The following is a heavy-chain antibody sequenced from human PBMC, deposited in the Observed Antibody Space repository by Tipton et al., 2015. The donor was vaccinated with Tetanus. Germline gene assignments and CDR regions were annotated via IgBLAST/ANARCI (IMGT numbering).Heavy chain of an antibody. V-gene: IGHV1-46*01. J-gene: IGHJ6*02. D-gene: IGHD3-22*01. Sequence: QLVQSGAEVKKPGASVKVSCKASGYTFTNYYMHWVRQAPGQGLEWMGVINPSAGTTRYEQKFQGRGIMTRDTSTTTVYMELNSLRSEDTAVFYCARSYDFYDSTGYTDDGMDVWGQGTSVTVSS. CDR3: ARSYDFYDSTGYTDDGMDV. CDR2: INPSAGTT. CDR1: GYTFTNYY.